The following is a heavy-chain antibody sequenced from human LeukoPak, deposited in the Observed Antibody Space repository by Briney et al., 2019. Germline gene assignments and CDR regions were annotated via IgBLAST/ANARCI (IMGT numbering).Heavy chain of an antibody. D-gene: IGHD6-19*01. V-gene: IGHV3-23*01. CDR3: AKGRSGRSRSWYFDL. CDR2: ISGSGGST. Sequence: PGGSLRLSCAASGFTFSSYAMSWVRQAPGKGLEWVSAISGSGGSTYYADSVKGRFTISRDNSKNTLYLQMNSPRAEDTAVYYCAKGRSGRSRSWYFDLWGRGTLVTVSS. CDR1: GFTFSSYA. J-gene: IGHJ2*01.